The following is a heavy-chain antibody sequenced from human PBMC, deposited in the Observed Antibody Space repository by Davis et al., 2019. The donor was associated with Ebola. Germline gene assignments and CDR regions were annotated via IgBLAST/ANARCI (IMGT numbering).Heavy chain of an antibody. Sequence: SETLSLTCTVSGGSISSYYWSWIRQPPGKGLEWIGYIYYSGSTNYNPSLKSRVTISVDKSKNQFSLKLSSVTAADTAVYYCASIGHSGWFDPWGQGTLVTVSS. D-gene: IGHD1-26*01. CDR1: GGSISSYY. J-gene: IGHJ5*02. CDR2: IYYSGST. V-gene: IGHV4-59*08. CDR3: ASIGHSGWFDP.